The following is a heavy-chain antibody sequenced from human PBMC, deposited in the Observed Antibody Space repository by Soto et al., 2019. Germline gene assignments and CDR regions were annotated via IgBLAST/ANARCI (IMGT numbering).Heavy chain of an antibody. J-gene: IGHJ5*02. V-gene: IGHV1-18*01. CDR2: ISAYNGNT. Sequence: GASVKVSCKASGYTFTSYGISWVRQAPGQGLEWMGWISAYNGNTNYAQKLQGRVTMTTDTSTSTAYMELRSLRSDDTAVYYCARLFRRAPTFNWFDPWGQGTLVPSPQ. CDR1: GYTFTSYG. CDR3: ARLFRRAPTFNWFDP. D-gene: IGHD2-21*01.